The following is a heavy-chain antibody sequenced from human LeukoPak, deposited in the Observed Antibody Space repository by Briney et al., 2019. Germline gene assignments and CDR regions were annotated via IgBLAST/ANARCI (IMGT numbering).Heavy chain of an antibody. J-gene: IGHJ4*02. V-gene: IGHV3-30-3*01. CDR3: ATEKGDSPDY. Sequence: GGSLRLSCAASGFTSSSYTMHWVRQAPGKGLGWVAVISSDGSNKNYADSVRGRFTISRDNSKNTLYLQMNNLRAEDTAVYYCATEKGDSPDYWGQGTLVTVSS. D-gene: IGHD2-21*01. CDR2: ISSDGSNK. CDR1: GFTSSSYT.